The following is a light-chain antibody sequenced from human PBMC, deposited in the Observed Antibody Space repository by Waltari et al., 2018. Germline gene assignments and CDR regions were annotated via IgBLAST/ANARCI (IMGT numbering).Light chain of an antibody. CDR2: RNN. J-gene: IGLJ3*02. CDR3: SAWDSSLSVWV. CDR1: SNNVGNQG. Sequence: QAGLTQPPSVSKGLRQTATLTCTGNSNNVGNQGVAWLQQHQGHPPKLLSYRNNNRPSGISEGLSASRSGNTASLTITGLQPEDEADYYCSAWDSSLSVWVFGGGTKLTVL. V-gene: IGLV10-54*01.